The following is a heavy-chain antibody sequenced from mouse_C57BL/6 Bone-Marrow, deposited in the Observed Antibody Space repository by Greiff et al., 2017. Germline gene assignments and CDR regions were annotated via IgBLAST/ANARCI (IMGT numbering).Heavy chain of an antibody. CDR3: ARACYYSIFSY. Sequence: VQLQQPGAELVKPGASVKMSCKASGYTFTSYWITWVKQRPGQGLEWIGDIYPGSGSTNYNEKFKSKATLTVYTSSSTAYMQLSSLTSEDSAVYYCARACYYSIFSYWGQGTLVTVSA. J-gene: IGHJ3*01. CDR2: IYPGSGST. V-gene: IGHV1-55*01. CDR1: GYTFTSYW. D-gene: IGHD2-5*01.